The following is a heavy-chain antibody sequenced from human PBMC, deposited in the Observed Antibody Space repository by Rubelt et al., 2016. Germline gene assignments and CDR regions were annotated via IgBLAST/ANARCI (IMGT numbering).Heavy chain of an antibody. Sequence: QLQLQESGPGLVKPSETLSLTCTVSGGSISSSSYYWGWIRQPPGKGLEWIGSIYYSGSTYYDPSLMSCGTIYVDTSKNRFSLKLSSVTAAATAVYYCARDYFSSGWNWFDPWGQGTLVTVSS. J-gene: IGHJ5*02. D-gene: IGHD6-19*01. CDR1: GGSISSSSYY. CDR3: ARDYFSSGWNWFDP. CDR2: IYYSGST. V-gene: IGHV4-39*07.